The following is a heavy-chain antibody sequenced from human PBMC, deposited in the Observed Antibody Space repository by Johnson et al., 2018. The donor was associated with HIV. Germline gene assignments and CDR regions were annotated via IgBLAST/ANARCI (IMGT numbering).Heavy chain of an antibody. CDR2: ISYDGSNK. Sequence: QVQLVESGGGVVQPGRSLRLSCAASGFTFSSYGMHWVRQAPGKGLEWVAVISYDGSNKYYADSVNGRFTISRDNAKNSLYLQMNSLRAEDTALYYCAKDRKGSSSWLRSGVAFDIWGQGTMVTVSS. CDR1: GFTFSSYG. V-gene: IGHV3-30*18. D-gene: IGHD6-13*01. CDR3: AKDRKGSSSWLRSGVAFDI. J-gene: IGHJ3*02.